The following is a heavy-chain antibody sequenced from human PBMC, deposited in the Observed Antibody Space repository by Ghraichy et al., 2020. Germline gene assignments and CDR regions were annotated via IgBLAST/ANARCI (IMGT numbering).Heavy chain of an antibody. Sequence: LNISCTVSGGSIGSYYLSWIRQPPGKGLEWIGFIYYTGSTSYNPSLKSRATISQDTSKSQFSLKLSAVTAADTALYYCARDRGGNSGSYYYGMDVWGQGTTVTVSS. V-gene: IGHV4-59*01. CDR3: ARDRGGNSGSYYYGMDV. J-gene: IGHJ6*02. CDR2: IYYTGST. D-gene: IGHD4-23*01. CDR1: GGSIGSYY.